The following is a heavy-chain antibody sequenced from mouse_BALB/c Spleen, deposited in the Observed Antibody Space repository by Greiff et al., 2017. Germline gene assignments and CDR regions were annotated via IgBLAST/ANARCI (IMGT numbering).Heavy chain of an antibody. CDR3: ARYFAY. Sequence: EVKLMESGAELVKPGASVKLSCTASGFNIKDTYMHWVKQRPEQGLEWIGRIDPANGNTKYDPKFQGKATITADTSSNTAYLQLSSLTSEDTAVYYCARYFAYWGQGTLVTVSA. CDR1: GFNIKDTY. CDR2: IDPANGNT. V-gene: IGHV14-3*02. J-gene: IGHJ3*01.